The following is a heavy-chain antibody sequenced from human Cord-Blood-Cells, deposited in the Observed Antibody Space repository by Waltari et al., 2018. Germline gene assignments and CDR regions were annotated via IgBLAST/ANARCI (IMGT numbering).Heavy chain of an antibody. Sequence: QVQLVQSGAEVKKPGAALKVSCTASGYTFTGSSLPWVRPAPGQGLEWMGWINPNSGGTNYAQKFQGRVTMTRDTSISTAYMELSRLRSDDTAVYYCARDKPQSFWYFDLWGRGTLVTVSS. CDR1: GYTFTGSS. CDR3: ARDKPQSFWYFDL. V-gene: IGHV1-2*02. J-gene: IGHJ2*01. CDR2: INPNSGGT.